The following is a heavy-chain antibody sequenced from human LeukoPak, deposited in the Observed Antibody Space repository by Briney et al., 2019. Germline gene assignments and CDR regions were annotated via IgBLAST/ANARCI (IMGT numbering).Heavy chain of an antibody. D-gene: IGHD3-10*01. V-gene: IGHV4-39*01. J-gene: IGHJ5*02. CDR2: IYYSGST. CDR3: AGQGAYAVLLWFGELLYPFDP. CDR1: GGSISSSSYY. Sequence: SETLSLTCTVSGGSISSSSYYWGWIRQPPGKGLEWIGSIYYSGSTYYNPSLKSRVTISVDTSKNQFSLKLSSVTAADTAVYYCAGQGAYAVLLWFGELLYPFDPWGQGTLVTVSS.